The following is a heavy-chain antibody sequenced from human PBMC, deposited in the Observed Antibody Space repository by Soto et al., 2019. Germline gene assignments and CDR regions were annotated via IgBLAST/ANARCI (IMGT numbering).Heavy chain of an antibody. CDR3: ARDSRVAAYPNYYYGMDV. Sequence: SETLSLTCTVSGGSISSYYWSWIRQPPGKGLEWIGYIYYSGSTNYNPSLKSRVTISVDTSKNHFSLKLSSVTAADTAVYYCARDSRVAAYPNYYYGMDVWGQGTTVTVSS. CDR1: GGSISSYY. D-gene: IGHD6-13*01. CDR2: IYYSGST. V-gene: IGHV4-59*01. J-gene: IGHJ6*02.